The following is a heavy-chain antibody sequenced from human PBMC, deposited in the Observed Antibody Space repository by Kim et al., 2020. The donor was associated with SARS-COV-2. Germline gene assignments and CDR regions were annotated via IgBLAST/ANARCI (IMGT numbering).Heavy chain of an antibody. CDR1: VGSISRKTYY. V-gene: IGHV4-39*01. Sequence: SETLSLTCAISVGSISRKTYYWGWIRQPPGKGLEWIGNIDYSGITYYNPSLKCRVALFVDTTRNQFSLKLTSVTAADTALYFCARHRGPTRITATVLYLDGMDVWGKGPRVPVSS. D-gene: IGHD6-13*01. J-gene: IGHJ6*04. CDR3: ARHRGPTRITATVLYLDGMDV. CDR2: IDYSGIT.